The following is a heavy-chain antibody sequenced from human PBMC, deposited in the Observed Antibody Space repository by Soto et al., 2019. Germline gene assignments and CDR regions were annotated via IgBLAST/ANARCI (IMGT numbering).Heavy chain of an antibody. CDR3: ARGDYDSSGYYYLQYFDY. CDR1: GGSVSSGYYY. CDR2: INYSGNA. V-gene: IGHV4-61*01. D-gene: IGHD3-22*01. J-gene: IGHJ4*02. Sequence: SETLSLTCTVSGGSVSSGYYYWTWIRQPPGTGLEWIGYINYSGNANYNPSLKSRVTISLDTSKNQFSLKLSSVTAADTAVYYCARGDYDSSGYYYLQYFDYWGQGTLVTSP.